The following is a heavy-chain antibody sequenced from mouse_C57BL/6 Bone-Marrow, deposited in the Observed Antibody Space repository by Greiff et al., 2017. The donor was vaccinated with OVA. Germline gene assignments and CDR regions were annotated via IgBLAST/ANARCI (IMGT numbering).Heavy chain of an antibody. CDR2: IDPSDSET. CDR3: ARDGYYVGVDD. D-gene: IGHD2-3*01. Sequence: VQLQQPGAELVRPGSSVKLSCKASGYTFTRYWMHWVKQRPIQGLEWIGNIDPSDSETHSHQKFKDKATLTVDKSSSTAFMQLSSLTSEDSAFYYCARDGYYVGVDDWGQGTTLTVSS. V-gene: IGHV1-52*01. CDR1: GYTFTRYW. J-gene: IGHJ2*01.